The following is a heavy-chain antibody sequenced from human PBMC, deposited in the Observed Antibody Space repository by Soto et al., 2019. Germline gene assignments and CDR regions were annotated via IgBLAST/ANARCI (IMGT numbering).Heavy chain of an antibody. D-gene: IGHD2-2*01. J-gene: IGHJ3*01. CDR2: ISAYNGNT. Sequence: ASVKVSCKASGYTFTSYGISWVRQAPGQGLEWMGWISAYNGNTNYAQKLQGRVTMTTDTSTSTAYMGLRSLRSDDTAVYYCAREASDIVVVPASIGWDRDAFAFWGQGTMVT. CDR3: AREASDIVVVPASIGWDRDAFAF. V-gene: IGHV1-18*01. CDR1: GYTFTSYG.